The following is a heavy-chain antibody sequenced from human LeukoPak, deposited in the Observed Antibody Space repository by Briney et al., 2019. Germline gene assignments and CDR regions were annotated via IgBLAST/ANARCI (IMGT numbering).Heavy chain of an antibody. CDR3: AKTRITMIVVANPYDY. V-gene: IGHV3-23*01. Sequence: GGSLRLSCAASGFTFSSYAMSWVRQAPGKGLEWVSAISGSGGSTYYADSVKGRFTISRDNSKNTLYLQMNSLRAEDTAVYYCAKTRITMIVVANPYDYWGQGTLVTVSS. CDR2: ISGSGGST. J-gene: IGHJ4*02. CDR1: GFTFSSYA. D-gene: IGHD3-22*01.